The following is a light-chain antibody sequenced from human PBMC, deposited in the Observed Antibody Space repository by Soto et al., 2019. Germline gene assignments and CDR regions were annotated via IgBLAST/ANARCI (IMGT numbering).Light chain of an antibody. J-gene: IGKJ1*01. CDR2: AAS. CDR1: QSISSY. Sequence: DIQMTQSPSSLSASVGDRVTITCRASQSISSYLNWYQQKPGKAPKLLIYAASSLQSGVPSRFGGSGSGTYFTLTISSLQPEDFATFYSQQSYSTPPWTFGQGTMVEIK. CDR3: QQSYSTPPWT. V-gene: IGKV1-39*01.